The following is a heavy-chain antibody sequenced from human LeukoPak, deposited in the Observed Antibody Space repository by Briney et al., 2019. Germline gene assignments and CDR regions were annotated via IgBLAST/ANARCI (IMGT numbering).Heavy chain of an antibody. J-gene: IGHJ3*02. Sequence: GGSLRLSCAASGFTFSDYYMSWIRQAPGKGLEWVSYISSSGSTIYYADSVKGRFTISRDNAKNSLYLQMNSLRAEDTAVYYCARTDIVLIHAFDIWGQGTMVTVSS. CDR1: GFTFSDYY. D-gene: IGHD2-8*01. V-gene: IGHV3-11*04. CDR3: ARTDIVLIHAFDI. CDR2: ISSSGSTI.